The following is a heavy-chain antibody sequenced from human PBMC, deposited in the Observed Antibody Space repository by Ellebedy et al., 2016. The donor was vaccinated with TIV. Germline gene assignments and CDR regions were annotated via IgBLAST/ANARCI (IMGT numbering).Heavy chain of an antibody. CDR1: GYTLMSYG. CDR3: AIGEVRGTDY. V-gene: IGHV1-18*01. CDR2: VSPYDGNT. D-gene: IGHD3-10*01. J-gene: IGHJ4*02. Sequence: AASVKVSCKASGYTLMSYGICWVRQAPGQGLEWMGWVSPYDGNTNYAQKFQGRVTITADKSTSTAYMELSSLRSEDTAVYYCAIGEVRGTDYWGQGTLVTVSS.